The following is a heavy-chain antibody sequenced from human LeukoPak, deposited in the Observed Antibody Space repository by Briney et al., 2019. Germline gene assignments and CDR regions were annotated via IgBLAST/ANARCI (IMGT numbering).Heavy chain of an antibody. Sequence: GESLQISCKGSGYSFTSDWIGWVRQMPGKRLEWMGIIYPGDSDTRYSPSFQGQVTISADKSISTAYLQWSSLKASDTAMYYCARRVAAAGDDAFDIWGQGTMVTVSS. CDR1: GYSFTSDW. CDR2: IYPGDSDT. CDR3: ARRVAAAGDDAFDI. J-gene: IGHJ3*02. V-gene: IGHV5-51*01. D-gene: IGHD6-13*01.